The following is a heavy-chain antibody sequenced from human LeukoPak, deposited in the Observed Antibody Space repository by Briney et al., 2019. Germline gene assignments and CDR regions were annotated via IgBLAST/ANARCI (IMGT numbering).Heavy chain of an antibody. V-gene: IGHV3-23*01. CDR1: GFTFSSYS. Sequence: GGSLRLSCAASGFTFSSYSMTWVRLAPGKGLEWVSSISNSDGSTYSADSVKGRFIISRDNSENTLYLQMNSLRAEDTAMYYCAFSPGTKSWVDTLTLDYWGQGTLVTVSS. CDR2: ISNSDGST. CDR3: AFSPGTKSWVDTLTLDY. D-gene: IGHD3-10*01. J-gene: IGHJ4*02.